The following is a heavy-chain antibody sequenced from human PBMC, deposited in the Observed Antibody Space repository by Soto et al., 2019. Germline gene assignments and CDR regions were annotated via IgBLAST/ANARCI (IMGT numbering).Heavy chain of an antibody. CDR1: GDSISSYY. CDR3: SRDLGSVLSD. CDR2: GHYSGSS. Sequence: PSETLSLTCTLSGDSISSYYWAWIRQPPGKGLEWIGYGHYSGSSKYNPSLKSRVSISVDTSKNQFSLKLSSVTAADTVFYYCSRDLGSVLSDWGQGTLVTVSS. D-gene: IGHD2-8*02. J-gene: IGHJ4*02. V-gene: IGHV4-59*01.